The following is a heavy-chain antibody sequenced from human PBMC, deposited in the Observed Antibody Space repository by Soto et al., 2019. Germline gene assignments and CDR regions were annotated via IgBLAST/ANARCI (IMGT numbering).Heavy chain of an antibody. V-gene: IGHV3-30*18. Sequence: QVQLVESGGGVVQPGRSLRLSCGASGFTFSAYDMHWVRQAPGKGLEWVANIADDGRGYNYADSVKGRFTISRDNSKNTLYLQMNSLRGEDTAVYYCAKEEGRPYNGWAVWGRGTTVNVS. CDR1: GFTFSAYD. CDR3: AKEEGRPYNGWAV. J-gene: IGHJ6*01. D-gene: IGHD2-8*01. CDR2: IADDGRGY.